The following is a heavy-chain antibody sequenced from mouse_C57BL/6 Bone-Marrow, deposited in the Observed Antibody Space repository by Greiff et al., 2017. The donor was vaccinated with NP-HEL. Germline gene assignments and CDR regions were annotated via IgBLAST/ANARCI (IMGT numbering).Heavy chain of an antibody. D-gene: IGHD2-3*01. V-gene: IGHV5-12*01. CDR1: GFTFSDYY. J-gene: IGHJ1*03. CDR3: ARGDGYYWYFDV. Sequence: EVKLMESGGGLVQPGGSLKLSCAASGFTFSDYYMYWVRQTPEKRLEWVAYISNGGGSTYYPDTVKGRFTISRDNAKNTLYLQMSRLKSEDTAMYYCARGDGYYWYFDVWGTGTTVTVSS. CDR2: ISNGGGST.